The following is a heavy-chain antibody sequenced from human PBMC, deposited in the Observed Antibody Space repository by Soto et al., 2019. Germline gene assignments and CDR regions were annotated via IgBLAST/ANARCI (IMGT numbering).Heavy chain of an antibody. CDR1: GGSISSYY. Sequence: PSETLSLTCTVSGGSISSYYWSWIRQPPGKGLEWIGYIYYSGSTNYNPSLKSRVTISVDTSKNQFSLKLSSVTAADTAVYYCARVISNHGYYAMDVWGQGTTVTVSS. J-gene: IGHJ6*02. CDR3: ARVISNHGYYAMDV. CDR2: IYYSGST. D-gene: IGHD4-4*01. V-gene: IGHV4-59*01.